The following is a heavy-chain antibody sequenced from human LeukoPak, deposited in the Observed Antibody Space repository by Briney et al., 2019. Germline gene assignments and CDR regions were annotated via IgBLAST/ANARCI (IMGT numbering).Heavy chain of an antibody. V-gene: IGHV3-23*01. J-gene: IGHJ2*01. CDR3: ARDQEGLSLPGWYFDL. CDR2: ISGSGGST. CDR1: GFTFSSYA. Sequence: GGSLRLSCAASGFTFSSYAMSWVRQAPGKGLEWVSAISGSGGSTYYADSVKGRFTISRDNSKNTLYLQMNSLRAEDTAVYYCARDQEGLSLPGWYFDLWGRGTLVTVSS.